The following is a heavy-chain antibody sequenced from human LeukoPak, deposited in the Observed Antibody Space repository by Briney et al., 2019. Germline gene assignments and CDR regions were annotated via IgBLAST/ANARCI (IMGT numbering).Heavy chain of an antibody. CDR1: GYTFTSYY. CDR2: INPSGGST. CDR3: ARGSSSWGFYYYYYGMDV. V-gene: IGHV1-46*01. J-gene: IGHJ6*02. Sequence: ASVKVSCKASGYTFTSYYMHWVRQAPGQGLEWMGIINPSGGSTGYAQKFQGRVTMTRDTSTSTVYMELSSLRSEDTAVYYCARGSSSWGFYYYYYGMDVWGQGTTVTVSS. D-gene: IGHD6-13*01.